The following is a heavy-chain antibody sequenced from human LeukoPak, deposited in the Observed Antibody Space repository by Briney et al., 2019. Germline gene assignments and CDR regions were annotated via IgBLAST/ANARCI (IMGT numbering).Heavy chain of an antibody. Sequence: PSETLSLTCAVYGGSFSGYYWSWIRQPPGKGLEWIGEINHSGSTNYNPSLKSRVTISVDTFKDQFSLKLSSVTAADTAVYYCARGAVVGATTGLDFDYWGQGTLVTVSS. J-gene: IGHJ4*02. CDR3: ARGAVVGATTGLDFDY. V-gene: IGHV4-34*01. CDR1: GGSFSGYY. D-gene: IGHD1-26*01. CDR2: INHSGST.